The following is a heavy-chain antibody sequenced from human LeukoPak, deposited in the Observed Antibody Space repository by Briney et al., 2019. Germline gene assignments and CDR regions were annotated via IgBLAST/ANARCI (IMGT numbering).Heavy chain of an antibody. CDR3: ARVFGRQLPDN. D-gene: IGHD1-26*01. CDR1: GYTFTDYY. J-gene: IGHJ4*02. CDR2: SNSNSGDT. Sequence: ASVKVSCKASGYTFTDYYMHWVRQAPGQGLEWMGWSNSNSGDTNYAQKFQGRVTMTRDTSISTAYMELTSLRSDDTAVYYCARVFGRQLPDNWGQGTLVTVSS. V-gene: IGHV1-2*02.